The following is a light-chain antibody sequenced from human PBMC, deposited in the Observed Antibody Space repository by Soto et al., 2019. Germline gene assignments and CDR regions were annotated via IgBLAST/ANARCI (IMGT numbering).Light chain of an antibody. CDR3: QQYGSSPWT. J-gene: IGKJ1*01. V-gene: IGKV3-15*01. CDR1: QSVSSN. Sequence: EIVMTQSPATLSVSPGERATLSCRASQSVSSNLAWYQQKPGQAPRLLIYGASTRATGIPARFSGSXSGTEFTLNISSLQSEDFAVYYCQQYGSSPWTFGQGTKVDIK. CDR2: GAS.